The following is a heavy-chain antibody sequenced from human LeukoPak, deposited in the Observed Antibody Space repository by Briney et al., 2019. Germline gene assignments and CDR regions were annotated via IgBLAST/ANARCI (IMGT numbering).Heavy chain of an antibody. D-gene: IGHD3-22*01. V-gene: IGHV1-2*04. J-gene: IGHJ4*02. Sequence: ASVTVSCKASGYTFTGYYMHWVRQAPGQGLEWMGRINPNSGGTNYAQKFQGWVTMTRDTSISTAYMELSRLRSDDTAVYYCARSDSSGYYPSYWGQGTLVTVSS. CDR1: GYTFTGYY. CDR2: INPNSGGT. CDR3: ARSDSSGYYPSY.